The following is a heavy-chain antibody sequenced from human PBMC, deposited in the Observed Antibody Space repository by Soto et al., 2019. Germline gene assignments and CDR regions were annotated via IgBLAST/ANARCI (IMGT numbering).Heavy chain of an antibody. Sequence: QVQLLESGPGLVKPSQTLSLTCTVSGGSISSGGYYWSWIRQHPGKGLEWIGYIYYSGSTYYNPSLKSRVTISVDTSKNQFSLKLSSVTAADTAVYYCARGSRCSSTSCYYWFDPWGQGTLVTVSS. CDR3: ARGSRCSSTSCYYWFDP. CDR1: GGSISSGGYY. D-gene: IGHD2-2*01. CDR2: IYYSGST. J-gene: IGHJ5*02. V-gene: IGHV4-31*03.